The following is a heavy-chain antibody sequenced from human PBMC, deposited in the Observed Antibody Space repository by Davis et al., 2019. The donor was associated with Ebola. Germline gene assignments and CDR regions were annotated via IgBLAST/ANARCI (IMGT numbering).Heavy chain of an antibody. CDR3: ARVVPEVVPAVRGAFDI. Sequence: GESLKISCAASGFAFSSHSMNWVRQAPGKGLELVSYISSSSSYIYYAASVKGRFTISRDNAKNSLYLQMKSLREEDTAVYYCARVVPEVVPAVRGAFDIWGQGKMVTVAS. V-gene: IGHV3-21*01. D-gene: IGHD2-2*01. J-gene: IGHJ3*02. CDR2: ISSSSSYI. CDR1: GFAFSSHS.